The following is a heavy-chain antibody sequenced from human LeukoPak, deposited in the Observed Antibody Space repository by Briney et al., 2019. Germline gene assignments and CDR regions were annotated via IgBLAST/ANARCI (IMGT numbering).Heavy chain of an antibody. Sequence: PGGSLRLSCAASGFTFSSYAMSWVRQAPGKGLEWVSAISGSGGRTYYPAPVRGRSTISRNNSKNTLYLQMNSLRAEDTAVYYCAKGRELLWFGELLYRNYYYYGMDVWGQGTTVTVSS. CDR3: AKGRELLWFGELLYRNYYYYGMDV. CDR2: ISGSGGRT. CDR1: GFTFSSYA. D-gene: IGHD3-10*01. V-gene: IGHV3-23*01. J-gene: IGHJ6*02.